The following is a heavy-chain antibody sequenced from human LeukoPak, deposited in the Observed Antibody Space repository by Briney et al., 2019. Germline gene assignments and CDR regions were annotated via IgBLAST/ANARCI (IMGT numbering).Heavy chain of an antibody. D-gene: IGHD6-13*01. V-gene: IGHV1-46*01. J-gene: IGHJ4*02. CDR2: INPSGGST. CDR3: ARALARTNSSNWYWGVGY. CDR1: GYTFTSYY. Sequence: ASVKVSCKASGYTFTSYYMHWVRQAPGQGLEWMGIINPSGGSTSYAQKFQGRVTMTRDMSTSTVYMELSSLRSEDTAVYYCARALARTNSSNWYWGVGYWGQGTLVTVSS.